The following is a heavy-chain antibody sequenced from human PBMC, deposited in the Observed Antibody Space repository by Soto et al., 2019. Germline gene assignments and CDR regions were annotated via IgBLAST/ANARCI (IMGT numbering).Heavy chain of an antibody. CDR1: GFTFTSSA. J-gene: IGHJ4*02. CDR3: AAGRGDYSSGYYYGPY. D-gene: IGHD3-22*01. CDR2: IAVGSGNT. V-gene: IGHV1-58*01. Sequence: SVKVSFKASGFTFTSSAVQWVRQARGQRLEWIGWIAVGSGNTNYAQKFQERVTITRDMSTSTAYMELSSLRSEDTAVYYCAAGRGDYSSGYYYGPYWGQGTLVTVSS.